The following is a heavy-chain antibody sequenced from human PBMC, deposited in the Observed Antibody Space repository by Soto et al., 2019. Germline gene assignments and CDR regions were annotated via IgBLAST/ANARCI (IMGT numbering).Heavy chain of an antibody. CDR2: ISYDESEK. J-gene: IGHJ4*02. Sequence: QVQLAESGGGVVQPGRSLRLTCAASGFTFSSYGMHWVRQAPGKGLEWVAVISYDESEKHYADSVKGRLTISRDNSKNTLYLQMNSLRTEDKAIYYCAKAIYGDYAPFDFWGQGTLVTVSS. CDR3: AKAIYGDYAPFDF. D-gene: IGHD4-17*01. V-gene: IGHV3-30*18. CDR1: GFTFSSYG.